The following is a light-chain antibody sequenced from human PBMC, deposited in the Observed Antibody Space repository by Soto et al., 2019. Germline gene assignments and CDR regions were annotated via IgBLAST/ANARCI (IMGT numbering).Light chain of an antibody. CDR2: GAS. Sequence: EIVLTHSPGTLSLSPGERATLSCRASQSVSSSYLAWYQQKPGQAPRLLIYGASSRATGIPDRFSGSGSGTDFTLPISRLEPEDFAVYYCQQYGSSPETFGQGTKVEIK. J-gene: IGKJ1*01. CDR3: QQYGSSPET. CDR1: QSVSSSY. V-gene: IGKV3-20*01.